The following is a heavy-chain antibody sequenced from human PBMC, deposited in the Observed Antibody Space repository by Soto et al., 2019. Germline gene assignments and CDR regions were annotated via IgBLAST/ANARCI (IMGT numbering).Heavy chain of an antibody. CDR2: ISVYNGKT. CDR3: AKDDYGKNDGDSLEM. V-gene: IGHV1-18*01. CDR1: GYTFTSFG. J-gene: IGHJ3*02. D-gene: IGHD4-17*01. Sequence: QVQLVQSGAEVKKPGASVKVSCKASGYTFTSFGITWVRQAPGQGLEWMGWISVYNGKTNYAQKLQGRVTVTRDTSTNTAYMELRSLRSDDTAVYYCAKDDYGKNDGDSLEMWGQGTWLPSLQ.